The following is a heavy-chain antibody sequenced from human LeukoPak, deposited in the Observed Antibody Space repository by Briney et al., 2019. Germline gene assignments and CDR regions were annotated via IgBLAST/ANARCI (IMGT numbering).Heavy chain of an antibody. D-gene: IGHD2-8*01. V-gene: IGHV4-31*11. CDR3: ARAPLSVYYAFDY. CDR1: GGSFSGYY. J-gene: IGHJ4*02. CDR2: IYYSGST. Sequence: PSETLSLTCAVYGGSFSGYYWSWIRQHPGKGLEWIGYIYYSGSTYYNPSLKSRVTISVDTSKNQFSLKLSSVTAADTAVYYCARAPLSVYYAFDYWGQGTLVTVSS.